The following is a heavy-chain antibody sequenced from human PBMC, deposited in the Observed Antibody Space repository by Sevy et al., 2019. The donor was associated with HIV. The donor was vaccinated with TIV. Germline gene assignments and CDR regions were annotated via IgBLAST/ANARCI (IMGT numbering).Heavy chain of an antibody. D-gene: IGHD6-13*01. CDR3: AKHYIHDIADGWYFDL. V-gene: IGHV3-23*01. J-gene: IGHJ2*01. CDR1: GFTFNNYA. CDR2: ISGGGGGT. Sequence: GGSLRLSCAASGFTFNNYAMSWVRQAPGKGLEGKGLEWVSTISGGGGGTYYADSGRGRFTISRDNSKNILYLQVNSLRVEDTAVYYCAKHYIHDIADGWYFDLWGRGTLVTVSS.